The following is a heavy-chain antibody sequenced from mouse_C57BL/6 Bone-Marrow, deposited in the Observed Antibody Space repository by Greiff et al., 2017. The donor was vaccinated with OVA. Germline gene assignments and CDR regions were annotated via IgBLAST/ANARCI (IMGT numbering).Heavy chain of an antibody. V-gene: IGHV1-80*01. D-gene: IGHD2-1*01. CDR3: AGIYYGNYAWFAY. Sequence: QVQLQQSGAELVKPGASVKISCKASGYAFSSYWMNWVKQRPGKGLEWIGQIYPGDGDTNYNGKFKGKATLTADKSSSTAYMQLSSLTSEDSAVYFCAGIYYGNYAWFAYWGQGTLVTVSA. CDR2: IYPGDGDT. J-gene: IGHJ3*01. CDR1: GYAFSSYW.